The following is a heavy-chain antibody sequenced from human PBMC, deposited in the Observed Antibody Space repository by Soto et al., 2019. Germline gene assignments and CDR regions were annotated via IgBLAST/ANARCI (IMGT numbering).Heavy chain of an antibody. V-gene: IGHV4-59*08. Sequence: QVQLQESGPGLVKPSETLSLTCTVSGGSISSYYWSWIRQPPGKGLEWIGYSYYSGSTNYNSSLNSRVTTSLDTSTNPFSLKLSSGTDADTAVYYCARVSRGRYYFYYMDVWGKGTKVTVSS. J-gene: IGHJ6*03. CDR1: GGSISSYY. CDR3: ARVSRGRYYFYYMDV. CDR2: SYYSGST.